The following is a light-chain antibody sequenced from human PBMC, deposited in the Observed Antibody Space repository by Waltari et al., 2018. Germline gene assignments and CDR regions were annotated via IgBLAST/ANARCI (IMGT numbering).Light chain of an antibody. CDR2: GTS. Sequence: CRARQSVSTISLTWCQQEPGQAPRLLIYGTSSRATGIPDRFSGSGSGTDFTLTISRLQPEDFAIYYCQQYDGIVVTFGGGTKVEI. CDR1: QSVSTIS. CDR3: QQYDGIVVT. V-gene: IGKV3-20*01. J-gene: IGKJ4*01.